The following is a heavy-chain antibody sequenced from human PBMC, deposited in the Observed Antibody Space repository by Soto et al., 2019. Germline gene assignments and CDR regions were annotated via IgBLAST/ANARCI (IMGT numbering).Heavy chain of an antibody. V-gene: IGHV1-2*04. CDR3: ARDLGYCSNGVCYNTYYFDY. CDR1: GYTFTGYY. CDR2: INPNSGDT. Sequence: ASVKVSCKASGYTFTGYYIHWVRQAPGQGLEWMGWINPNSGDTNYAQKFQGWVTMTRDTSISTAYMELSRLRSDDTAVYYCARDLGYCSNGVCYNTYYFDYWGQGTLVTVSS. J-gene: IGHJ4*02. D-gene: IGHD2-8*01.